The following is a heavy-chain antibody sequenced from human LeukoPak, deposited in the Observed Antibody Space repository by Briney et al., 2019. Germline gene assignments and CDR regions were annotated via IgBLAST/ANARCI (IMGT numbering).Heavy chain of an antibody. Sequence: GGSLRLSCAASGFALGTYSMNWVRQAPGKGLQWVSYISSSGYITYYADSVRGRFTISRDNANNSLYLQMNSLRDEDTAVYYCARAMRSGYDYWGQGTLVTVSS. V-gene: IGHV3-48*02. CDR2: ISSSGYIT. CDR1: GFALGTYS. CDR3: ARAMRSGYDY. J-gene: IGHJ4*02. D-gene: IGHD5-12*01.